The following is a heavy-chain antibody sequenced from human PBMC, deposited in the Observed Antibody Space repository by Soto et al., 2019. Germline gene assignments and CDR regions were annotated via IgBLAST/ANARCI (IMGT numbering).Heavy chain of an antibody. J-gene: IGHJ6*02. CDR2: IRSKANSYAT. V-gene: IGHV3-73*01. CDR1: GFTFSGSA. D-gene: IGHD3-3*01. Sequence: PGGSLRLSCAASGFTFSGSAMHWVRQASGKGLEWVGRIRSKANSYATAYAASVKGRFTISRDDSKNTAYLQMNSLKTEDTAVYYCTGRQTIWSGYSQHYYGMDVWGQGTTVTVSS. CDR3: TGRQTIWSGYSQHYYGMDV.